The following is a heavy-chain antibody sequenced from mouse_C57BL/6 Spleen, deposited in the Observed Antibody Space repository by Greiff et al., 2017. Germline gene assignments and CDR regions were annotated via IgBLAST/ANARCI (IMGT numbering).Heavy chain of an antibody. V-gene: IGHV3-6*01. D-gene: IGHD2-4*01. CDR2: ISYDGSN. CDR1: GYSITSGYY. CDR3: ARENDSNWYCDV. Sequence: VQLKESGPGLVKPSQSLSLTCSVTGYSITSGYYWNWIRQFPGNKLEWMGYISYDGSNNYNPSLKNRISITRDTSKNQFFLKLNSVTTEDTATYYCARENDSNWYCDVWGTGTTVTVSS. J-gene: IGHJ1*03.